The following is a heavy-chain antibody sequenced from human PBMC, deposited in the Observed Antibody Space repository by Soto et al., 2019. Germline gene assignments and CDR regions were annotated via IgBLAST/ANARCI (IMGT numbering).Heavy chain of an antibody. CDR2: VSSRSDI. J-gene: IGHJ6*02. Sequence: PGGSLRLSCVGSGFTFSTYSINWVRQAPGKGLEWVSSVSSRSDIYYADSVKGRFTISRDNAKNSVSLQMNSLRAEDTAVYYCAREYTAWPLAYGLDVWGQGTTVTVSS. CDR3: AREYTAWPLAYGLDV. CDR1: GFTFSTYS. D-gene: IGHD2-2*02. V-gene: IGHV3-21*01.